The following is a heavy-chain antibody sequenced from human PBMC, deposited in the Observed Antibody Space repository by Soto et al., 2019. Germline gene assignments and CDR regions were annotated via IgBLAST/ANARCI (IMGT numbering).Heavy chain of an antibody. Sequence: GGSLRLSCAASGFTFSSYAMSWVRQVPGKGLEWVSAISGSGGSTYYADSVKGRFTISRDNSKNTLYLQMNSLRAEDTAVYYCAKDRRYYDILTGYPGVYYYYYMDVWGKGTTVTVSS. J-gene: IGHJ6*03. CDR3: AKDRRYYDILTGYPGVYYYYYMDV. V-gene: IGHV3-23*01. CDR1: GFTFSSYA. CDR2: ISGSGGST. D-gene: IGHD3-9*01.